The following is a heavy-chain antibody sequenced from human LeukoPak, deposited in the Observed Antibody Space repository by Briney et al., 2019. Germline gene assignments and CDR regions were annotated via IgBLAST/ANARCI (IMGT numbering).Heavy chain of an antibody. V-gene: IGHV3-23*01. D-gene: IGHD2-2*02. CDR3: AKEYTFHYSRIDY. J-gene: IGHJ4*02. CDR2: ISAGGGTT. CDR1: GLTFTRYG. Sequence: PGGSLRLSSAASGLTFTRYGMTWVRQAPGKGLEWVSIISAGGGTTYYADSVRGRFTVSRDNSKNTLYLQMNSLRAEDTAVYYCAKEYTFHYSRIDYWGQGTLVTVSS.